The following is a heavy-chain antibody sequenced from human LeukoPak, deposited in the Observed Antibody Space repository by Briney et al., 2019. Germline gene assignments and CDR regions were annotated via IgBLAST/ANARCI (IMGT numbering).Heavy chain of an antibody. CDR2: INHSGST. V-gene: IGHV4-39*07. CDR1: GVSISSSSYY. J-gene: IGHJ4*02. Sequence: SETLSLTCTVSGVSISSSSYYWGWIRPPPGKGLEWIGEINHSGSTNYNPSLKSRVTISVDTSKNQFSLKLSSVTAADTAVYYCARDRPKAYPFHFDYWGQGTLVTVSS. CDR3: ARDRPKAYPFHFDY.